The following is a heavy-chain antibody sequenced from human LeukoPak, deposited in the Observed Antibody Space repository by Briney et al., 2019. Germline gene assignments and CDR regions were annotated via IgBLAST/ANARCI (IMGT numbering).Heavy chain of an antibody. V-gene: IGHV1-69*13. CDR2: IIPIFGTA. CDR3: ARTRVVVAATEYYYGMDV. CDR1: GGTFSSYA. J-gene: IGHJ6*02. D-gene: IGHD2-15*01. Sequence: SVKVSCKASGGTFSSYAISWVRQAPGQGLEWMGGIIPIFGTANYAQKFQGRVTITADESTSTAYMELSSLRSEDTAVYYCARTRVVVAATEYYYGMDVWGQGTTVTVSS.